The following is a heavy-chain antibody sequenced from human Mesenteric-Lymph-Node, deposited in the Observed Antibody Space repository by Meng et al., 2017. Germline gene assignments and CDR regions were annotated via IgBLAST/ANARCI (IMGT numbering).Heavy chain of an antibody. CDR2: IGHSGFT. J-gene: IGHJ5*02. CDR3: VRSSAWVRTGFDP. CDR1: GCSSSTSGYY. Sequence: QPGVQEPGPGRVGPSEALSLTCSVSGCSSSTSGYYWGWIRQPPGKGLEWSGSIGHSGFTYYTPSLKSRVTVSIDTSRNQFSLWLTSVTAADTAVYYCVRSSAWVRTGFDPWGQGTLVTVSS. V-gene: IGHV4-39*01. D-gene: IGHD6-19*01.